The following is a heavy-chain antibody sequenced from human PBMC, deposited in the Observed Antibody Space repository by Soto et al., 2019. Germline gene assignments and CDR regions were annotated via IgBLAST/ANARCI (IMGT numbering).Heavy chain of an antibody. V-gene: IGHV4-39*01. CDR2: VYYSGAT. CDR1: GDSMTSPPYY. CDR3: ARHDDWFDH. Sequence: XASLSLPFNVSGDSMTSPPYYWDWIRQPPGKGLEWIGTVYYSGATYYNPSLRGRLTVSADTSKNYFSLRLTSVTAADTAVYYCARHDDWFDHWGQGILVTV. J-gene: IGHJ5*02.